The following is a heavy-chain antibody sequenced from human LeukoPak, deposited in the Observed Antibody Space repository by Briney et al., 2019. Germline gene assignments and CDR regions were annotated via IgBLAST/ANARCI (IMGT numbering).Heavy chain of an antibody. CDR1: GGSISSSSYY. CDR3: ARITYSSGWFDY. D-gene: IGHD6-19*01. V-gene: IGHV4-39*01. Sequence: SETLSLTCTVSGGSISSSSYYWGWIRQPPGKGLEWIGSIYYSGSTYYNPSLKSRVTISVDTSKNQFSLKLSSVTAADTAVYYSARITYSSGWFDYWGQGTLVTVSS. CDR2: IYYSGST. J-gene: IGHJ4*02.